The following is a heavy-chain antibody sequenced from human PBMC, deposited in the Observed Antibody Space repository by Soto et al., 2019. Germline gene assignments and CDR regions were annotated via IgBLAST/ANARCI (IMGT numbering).Heavy chain of an antibody. D-gene: IGHD3-22*01. J-gene: IGHJ4*02. V-gene: IGHV3-33*01. CDR1: GFPFSAYG. CDR3: ARDSGGSGYEFDY. CDR2: IWFDGGNE. Sequence: GGSLRLSCAASGFPFSAYGMHWVRQAPGKGLQWVAVIWFDGGNEYYADSVRGRFTISRDNSKNTLYLQMNSLTDEDMAVYYCARDSGGSGYEFDYWGQGTLVTAPQ.